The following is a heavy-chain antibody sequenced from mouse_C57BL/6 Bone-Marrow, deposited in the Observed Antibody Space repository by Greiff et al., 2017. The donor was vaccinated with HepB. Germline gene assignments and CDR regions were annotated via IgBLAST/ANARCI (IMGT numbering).Heavy chain of an antibody. D-gene: IGHD1-1*01. CDR2: ISDGGSYT. Sequence: EVKLVESGGGLVKPGGSLKLSCAASGFTFSSYAMSWVRQTPEKRLEWVATISDGGSYTYYPDNVKGRFTISRDNAKNNLYLQMSHLKSEDTAMYYCAREFFPYYYGSSYWYFDVWGTGTTVTVSS. CDR3: AREFFPYYYGSSYWYFDV. V-gene: IGHV5-4*01. J-gene: IGHJ1*03. CDR1: GFTFSSYA.